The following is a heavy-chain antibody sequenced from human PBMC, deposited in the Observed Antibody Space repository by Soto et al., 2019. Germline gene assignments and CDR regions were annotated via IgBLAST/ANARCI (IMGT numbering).Heavy chain of an antibody. V-gene: IGHV5-51*01. CDR2: IYPGDFDT. D-gene: IGHD5-18*01. CDR1: GYTFNTYW. Sequence: GASLKISCLGSGYTFNTYWIGWVRQMAGKGLEWMGIIYPGDFDTRYSPSFQGHVTMSVDKSINTAYLQWSSLETSDTAMYYCARILGYSHGHQELFDYWGQGTRVTVSS. CDR3: ARILGYSHGHQELFDY. J-gene: IGHJ4*02.